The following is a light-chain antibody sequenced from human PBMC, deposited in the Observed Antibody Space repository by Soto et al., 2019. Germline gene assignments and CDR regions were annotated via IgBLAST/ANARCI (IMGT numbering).Light chain of an antibody. V-gene: IGLV2-11*01. Sequence: QSALTQARSGSGSPGQSVTISCTGTSSDVGGYNYVSWYQQHPGKAPKLMIYDVSKRPSGVPDRFSGSKSGNTASLTISGLQAEDEADYYCCSYAGSYTFWVFGGGTKLTVL. CDR2: DVS. CDR1: SSDVGGYNY. CDR3: CSYAGSYTFWV. J-gene: IGLJ3*02.